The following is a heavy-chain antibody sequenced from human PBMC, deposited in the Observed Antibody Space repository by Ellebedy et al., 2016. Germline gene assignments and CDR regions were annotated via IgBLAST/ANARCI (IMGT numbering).Heavy chain of an antibody. J-gene: IGHJ5*02. V-gene: IGHV1-2*02. CDR3: TRGFSIAVAGNWFDP. D-gene: IGHD6-19*01. Sequence: ASVKVSCKASGYTFTDYFMHWVRQAPGQGLEWMGWINPNNGGRKYAQQFQGRVTLTRDTSISTAYMELSRLKSDDTAMYYCTRGFSIAVAGNWFDPWGQGTLVTVPS. CDR1: GYTFTDYF. CDR2: INPNNGGR.